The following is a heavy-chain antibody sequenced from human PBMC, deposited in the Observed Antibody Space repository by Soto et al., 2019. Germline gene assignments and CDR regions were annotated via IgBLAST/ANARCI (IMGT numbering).Heavy chain of an antibody. D-gene: IGHD6-19*01. Sequence: GSLRLSCAASGFTFSSYAMSWVRQAPGKGLEWVSAISGSGGSTYYADSVKGRFTISRDNSKNTLFLQMNSLRAGDTAVYYCAKKVAGSEPFQHWGQGTLVTVSS. V-gene: IGHV3-23*01. J-gene: IGHJ1*01. CDR1: GFTFSSYA. CDR3: AKKVAGSEPFQH. CDR2: ISGSGGST.